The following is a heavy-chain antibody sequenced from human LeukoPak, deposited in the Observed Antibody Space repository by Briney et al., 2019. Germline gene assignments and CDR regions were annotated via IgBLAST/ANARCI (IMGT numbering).Heavy chain of an antibody. CDR2: ISGSGDST. V-gene: IGHV3-23*01. CDR3: ASDYGDYSYYYGMDV. CDR1: GFTFSSYA. D-gene: IGHD4-17*01. J-gene: IGHJ6*02. Sequence: GALRLSCAASGFTFSSYAMSWVRQPPGKGLEWVSAISGSGDSTYFAGSVKGRFTSSRDNAKNSLYLQMNSLRAEDTAVYYCASDYGDYSYYYGMDVWGQGTTVTVSS.